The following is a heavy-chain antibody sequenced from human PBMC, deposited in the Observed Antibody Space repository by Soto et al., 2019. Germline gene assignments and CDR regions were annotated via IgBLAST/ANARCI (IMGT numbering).Heavy chain of an antibody. D-gene: IGHD3-22*01. Sequence: SETLSLTCTVSGGSISSYYWSWIRQPPGKGLDWIGYIYYSGSTNYNPSLKSRVTISVDTSKNQFSLKLSSVTAADTAVYYCARGRYYYDSSGYYRIYYFDYWGQGTLVTVSS. V-gene: IGHV4-59*01. J-gene: IGHJ4*02. CDR3: ARGRYYYDSSGYYRIYYFDY. CDR2: IYYSGST. CDR1: GGSISSYY.